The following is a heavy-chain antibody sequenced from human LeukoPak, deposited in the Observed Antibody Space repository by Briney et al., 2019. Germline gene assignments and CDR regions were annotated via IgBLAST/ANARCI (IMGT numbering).Heavy chain of an antibody. Sequence: GRSLRLSCAASGFTFSSYNMNWVRQAPGKGLEWVSSISSSSSYIYYADSVKGQFTISRDNAKNSLYLQMNSLRAEDTAVHYCARRYCSSTSCYTSYYYYMDVWGKGTTVTVSS. CDR2: ISSSSSYI. J-gene: IGHJ6*03. CDR3: ARRYCSSTSCYTSYYYYMDV. V-gene: IGHV3-21*01. D-gene: IGHD2-2*02. CDR1: GFTFSSYN.